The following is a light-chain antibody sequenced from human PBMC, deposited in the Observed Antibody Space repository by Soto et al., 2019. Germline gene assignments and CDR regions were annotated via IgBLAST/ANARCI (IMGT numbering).Light chain of an antibody. V-gene: IGKV1-39*01. Sequence: DIQMTQSPSSLSASVGDRVTITCRASQGIRSDLNWYQQKPGKAPKRLIYGASSLQSGVPSRFSGSGSGTDFTLTISSLQPEDYATYYCQQSYSTPLTFGGGTKVDIK. J-gene: IGKJ4*01. CDR1: QGIRSD. CDR3: QQSYSTPLT. CDR2: GAS.